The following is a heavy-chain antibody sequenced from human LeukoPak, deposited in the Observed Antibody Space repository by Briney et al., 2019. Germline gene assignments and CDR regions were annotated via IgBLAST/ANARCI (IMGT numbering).Heavy chain of an antibody. CDR1: GFTFSSYA. D-gene: IGHD3-10*01. CDR2: ISGSGGST. V-gene: IGHV3-23*01. CDR3: ANIGSGSYLVDY. J-gene: IGHJ4*02. Sequence: GGSLRLSCAASGFTFSSYAMSWVRQAPGKGLEWVSSISGSGGSTYRADSVKGRFTISRDNSKNTLYLQMNSLGAEDTAVYYCANIGSGSYLVDYWGQGTLVTVSS.